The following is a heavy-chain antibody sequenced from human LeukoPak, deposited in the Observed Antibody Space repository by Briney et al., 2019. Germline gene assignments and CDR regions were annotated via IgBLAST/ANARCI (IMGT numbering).Heavy chain of an antibody. CDR2: INSDGSST. V-gene: IGHV3-74*01. CDR3: ARGATYYYDSSGYLTIDAFDI. Sequence: GGSLRLSCAASGFTFTNYAMSWVRQAPGKGLVWVSRINSDGSSTSYADSVKGRFTISRDNAKNTLYLQMNSLRAEDTAVYYCARGATYYYDSSGYLTIDAFDIWGQGTMVTVSS. J-gene: IGHJ3*02. D-gene: IGHD3-22*01. CDR1: GFTFTNYA.